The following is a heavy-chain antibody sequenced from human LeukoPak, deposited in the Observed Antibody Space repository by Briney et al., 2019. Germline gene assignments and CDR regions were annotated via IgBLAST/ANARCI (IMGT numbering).Heavy chain of an antibody. CDR3: ARDLGYCSSSSCYAWLDP. V-gene: IGHV4-59*01. D-gene: IGHD2-2*01. CDR1: GGSISSYY. Sequence: SETLSLTCTVSGGSISSYYWSWIRQPPGKGLEWIGYIYYSGSTNYNPSLKSRVTISVDTSKNQLSLKLNSVTAADTAVYYCARDLGYCSSSSCYAWLDPWGQGTLVTVSS. J-gene: IGHJ5*02. CDR2: IYYSGST.